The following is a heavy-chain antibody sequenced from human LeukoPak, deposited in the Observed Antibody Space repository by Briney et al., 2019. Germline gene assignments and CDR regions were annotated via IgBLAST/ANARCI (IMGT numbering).Heavy chain of an antibody. CDR3: ASGPLEYSSSSAYYGMDV. V-gene: IGHV1-69*04. J-gene: IGHJ6*02. Sequence: GASVKVSFKASGGTFSSYAISWVRQAPGQGLEWMGRIIPIFGIANYAQKFQGRGTITADKSTSTAYMELSSLRSEDTAVYYCASGPLEYSSSSAYYGMDVWGQGTTVTVSS. D-gene: IGHD6-6*01. CDR1: GGTFSSYA. CDR2: IIPIFGIA.